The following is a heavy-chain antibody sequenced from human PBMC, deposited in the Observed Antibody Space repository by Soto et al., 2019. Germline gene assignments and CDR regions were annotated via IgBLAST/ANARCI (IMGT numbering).Heavy chain of an antibody. J-gene: IGHJ4*02. V-gene: IGHV1-69*06. CDR1: GGTFSSYA. D-gene: IGHD3-22*01. CDR2: IIPIFGTA. Sequence: QVQLVQSGAEVKKPGSSVKVSCKASGGTFSSYAISWVRQAPGQGLEWMGGIIPIFGTANYAQKFQGRVTITADKSTSTAYMELSSLRSEDTAVYYCARGNPPLYYDSSGYYSQPPYFDYWGQGTLVTVSS. CDR3: ARGNPPLYYDSSGYYSQPPYFDY.